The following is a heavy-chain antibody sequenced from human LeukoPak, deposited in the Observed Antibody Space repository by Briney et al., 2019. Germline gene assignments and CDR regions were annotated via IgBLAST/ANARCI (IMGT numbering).Heavy chain of an antibody. J-gene: IGHJ4*02. CDR3: ARDAEYSSSWYRGLDY. CDR1: GGSLSSGDYY. Sequence: PSETLSLTCTVSGGSLSSGDYYWSWIRQPPGKGLEWIGYIYYSGSTYYNPSLKSRVTISVDTSKNQFSLKLSSVTAADTAVYYCARDAEYSSSWYRGLDYWGQGTLVTVSS. CDR2: IYYSGST. V-gene: IGHV4-30-4*08. D-gene: IGHD6-13*01.